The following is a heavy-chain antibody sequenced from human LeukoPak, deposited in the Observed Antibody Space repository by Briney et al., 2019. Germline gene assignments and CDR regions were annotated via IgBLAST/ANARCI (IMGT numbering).Heavy chain of an antibody. D-gene: IGHD3-16*01. Sequence: SETLSLTCAVYGGSFSGYYWSWIRQPPGKGLEWIGEINHSGSTNYNPSLKSRVTISVDTSKNQFSLKLSSATAADTAVYYCARGISPYDYVWWSYFSSYYFDYWGQGTLVTVSS. CDR3: ARGISPYDYVWWSYFSSYYFDY. V-gene: IGHV4-34*01. CDR2: INHSGST. CDR1: GGSFSGYY. J-gene: IGHJ4*02.